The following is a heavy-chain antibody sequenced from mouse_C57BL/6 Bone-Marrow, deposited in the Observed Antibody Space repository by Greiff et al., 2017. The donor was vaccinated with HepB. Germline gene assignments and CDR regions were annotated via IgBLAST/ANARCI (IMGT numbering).Heavy chain of an antibody. J-gene: IGHJ2*01. V-gene: IGHV1-55*01. Sequence: QVQLQQPGAELVKPGASVKMSCKASGYTFTSYWITWVKQRPGQGLEWIGDIYPGSGSTNYNEKFKSKATLTVDTSSSTAYMQLSSLTSEDAAVYYCARCYYGSSYENYFDDWGQGTTLTVSS. D-gene: IGHD1-1*01. CDR3: ARCYYGSSYENYFDD. CDR1: GYTFTSYW. CDR2: IYPGSGST.